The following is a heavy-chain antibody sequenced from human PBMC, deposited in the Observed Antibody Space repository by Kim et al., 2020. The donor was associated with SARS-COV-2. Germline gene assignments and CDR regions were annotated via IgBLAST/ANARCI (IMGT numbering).Heavy chain of an antibody. CDR3: AKNYGLGTAFYDY. CDR1: GFTFRDYA. D-gene: IGHD3-10*01. V-gene: IGHV3-23*01. CDR2: ISPDSDYT. Sequence: GGSLRLSCAASGFTFRDYAMTWVRQAPGKGLEWVSAISPDSDYTYYTDSVKGRFTISRDNSKSTLYLQMNSLRVEDTAVYYCAKNYGLGTAFYDYWGQGALVTVSS. J-gene: IGHJ4*02.